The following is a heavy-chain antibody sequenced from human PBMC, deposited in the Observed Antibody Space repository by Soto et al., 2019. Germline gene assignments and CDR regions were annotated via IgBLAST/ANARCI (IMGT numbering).Heavy chain of an antibody. D-gene: IGHD1-7*01. J-gene: IGHJ4*02. CDR2: IIPIFGTA. CDR1: GGTFSSYA. CDR3: ARDRLEQLELRQPLEG. Sequence: SVKVSCKASGGTFSSYAISWVRQAPGQGLEWMGGIIPIFGTANYAQKFQGRVTITADKSTSTAYMELSSLRSEDTAVYYCARDRLEQLELRQPLEGWGQGTLVTVSS. V-gene: IGHV1-69*06.